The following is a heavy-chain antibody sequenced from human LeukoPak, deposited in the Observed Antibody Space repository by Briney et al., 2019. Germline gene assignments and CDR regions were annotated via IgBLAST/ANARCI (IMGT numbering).Heavy chain of an antibody. Sequence: GASVKVSCKASGYTFTSYAMNWVRQAPGQGLEWMGWINTNTGNPTYAQGFTGRFVFSLDTSVSTAYLQISSLKAEDTAVYYCARDFWYHYYYYYYGMDVWGQGTTVTVSS. J-gene: IGHJ6*02. CDR2: INTNTGNP. V-gene: IGHV7-4-1*02. D-gene: IGHD3-3*01. CDR1: GYTFTSYA. CDR3: ARDFWYHYYYYYYGMDV.